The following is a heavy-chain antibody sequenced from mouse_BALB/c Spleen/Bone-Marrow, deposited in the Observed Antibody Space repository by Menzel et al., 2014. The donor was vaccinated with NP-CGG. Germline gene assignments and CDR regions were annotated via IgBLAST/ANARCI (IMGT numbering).Heavy chain of an antibody. Sequence: EVQGVESGGGLVRPGGSLKLSCAASGFDFSSYWMSWVRQAPGKGLEWIGEINPDSGTINYTPSLKDKFIISRDNAKKTRYLQMSKVRSEDTARYYCALHGNYGYFDVWGPGTPVTVSS. D-gene: IGHD2-1*01. CDR3: ALHGNYGYFDV. V-gene: IGHV4-1*02. CDR2: INPDSGTI. J-gene: IGHJ1*01. CDR1: GFDFSSYW.